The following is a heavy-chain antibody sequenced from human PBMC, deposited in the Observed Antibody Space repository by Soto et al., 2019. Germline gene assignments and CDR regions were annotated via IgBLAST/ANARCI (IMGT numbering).Heavy chain of an antibody. CDR1: GGSISSSSYY. CDR3: ARSGRNYDFWSGYYYYYYYYMDV. J-gene: IGHJ6*03. Sequence: QLQLQESGPGLVKPSETLSLTCTVSGGSISSSSYYWGWIRQPPGKGLEWIGSIYYSGSTYYNPSLKSRVTISVDTSKNQLSLKLSSVTAADTAVYYCARSGRNYDFWSGYYYYYYYYMDVWGKGTTVTVSS. CDR2: IYYSGST. V-gene: IGHV4-39*01. D-gene: IGHD3-3*01.